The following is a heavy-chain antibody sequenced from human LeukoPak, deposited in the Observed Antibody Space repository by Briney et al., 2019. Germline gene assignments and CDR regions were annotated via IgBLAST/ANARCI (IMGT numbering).Heavy chain of an antibody. CDR1: GFTFSSYV. D-gene: IGHD2-2*01. J-gene: IGHJ4*02. CDR3: AKDPYGTRYFDY. V-gene: IGHV3-23*01. CDR2: LSGNGYNT. Sequence: GGSLRLSCAASGFTFSSYVLSWVRQAPGKGLEWVSSLSGNGYNTYYADSVKGRFTISRDNSKNTVYLQMNSLRAEDTAVYYCAKDPYGTRYFDYWGQGTLVTVCS.